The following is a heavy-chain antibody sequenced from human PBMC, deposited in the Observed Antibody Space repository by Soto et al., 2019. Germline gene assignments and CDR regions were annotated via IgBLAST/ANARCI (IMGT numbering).Heavy chain of an antibody. J-gene: IGHJ4*02. CDR2: IKEDGSQK. D-gene: IGHD3-10*01. CDR1: GFTFSSYW. Sequence: GGSLRLSCAASGFTFSSYWMTWVRQAPGRGLEWVANIKEDGSQKYYVDSVKGRFTISRDNAKNSLYLQMNSLRSEDTAVYYCARAAFGYYYDSWGQGTLVTAPQ. CDR3: ARAAFGYYYDS. V-gene: IGHV3-7*03.